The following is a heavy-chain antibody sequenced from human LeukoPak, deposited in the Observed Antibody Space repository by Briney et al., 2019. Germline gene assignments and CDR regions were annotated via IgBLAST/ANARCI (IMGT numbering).Heavy chain of an antibody. CDR1: GFTFSSYW. CDR3: ARESSGWYFDY. CDR2: IKQDGSEK. Sequence: GGSLRLSCAASGFTFSSYWMSWVRQAPGKGLERVANIKQDGSEKYYVDSVKGRFTISRDNAKNSLYLQMNSLRAEDTAVYYCARESSGWYFDYWGQGTLVTVSS. J-gene: IGHJ4*02. V-gene: IGHV3-7*01. D-gene: IGHD6-19*01.